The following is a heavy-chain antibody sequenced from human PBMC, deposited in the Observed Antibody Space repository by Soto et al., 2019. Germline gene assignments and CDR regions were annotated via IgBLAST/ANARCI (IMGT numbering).Heavy chain of an antibody. CDR2: ISPNSGGT. CDR3: ARKFRLGELSFLF. D-gene: IGHD3-16*02. CDR1: GYTFTGYY. Sequence: ASVKVSCKASGYTFTGYYMHWVRQAPGQGLEWMGWISPNSGGTNYAQKFQGWVTMTRDTSISTAYMELSRLRSDDTAVYYCARKFRLGELSFLFWGQGTLVTVSS. V-gene: IGHV1-2*04. J-gene: IGHJ4*02.